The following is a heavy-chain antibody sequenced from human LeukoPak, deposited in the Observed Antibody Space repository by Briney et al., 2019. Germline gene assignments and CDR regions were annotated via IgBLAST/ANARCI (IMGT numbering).Heavy chain of an antibody. D-gene: IGHD2-8*01. J-gene: IGHJ6*02. Sequence: KPGGSLRLSCAAWVFRFNSYSQNRVRQAPGKGLEWVSSISSSSSYIYYADSVKGRFTISRDNAKNSLYLQMNSLRAEDTAVYYCAGVRSMLLSDYGMDVRGQGTTVTVSS. CDR2: ISSSSSYI. V-gene: IGHV3-21*01. CDR3: AGVRSMLLSDYGMDV. CDR1: VFRFNSYS.